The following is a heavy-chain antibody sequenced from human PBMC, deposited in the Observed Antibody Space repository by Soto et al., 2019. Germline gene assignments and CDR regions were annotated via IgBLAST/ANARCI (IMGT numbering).Heavy chain of an antibody. CDR2: ISSGGTTI. J-gene: IGHJ3*02. CDR1: GFTFSSYT. V-gene: IGHV3-48*02. Sequence: EVQLVESGGDLVQPGGSLRLSCAASGFTFSSYTINWVRQAPGRGLEWVSYISSGGTTIYYADSVKGRFTISRDNAKNSLYLQMNSLRDEDTAVYYCARAIPIVTTLRPFDIWGQGTMVTVSS. CDR3: ARAIPIVTTLRPFDI. D-gene: IGHD1-1*01.